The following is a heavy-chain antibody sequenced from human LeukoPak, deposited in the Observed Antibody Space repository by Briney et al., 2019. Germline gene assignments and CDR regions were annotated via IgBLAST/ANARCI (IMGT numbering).Heavy chain of an antibody. V-gene: IGHV3-74*01. CDR3: AREFRVLPDI. Sequence: GGSLRLACAASGFTFSSYWMHWVRQAPGKRLVWVSRINAGGSSTNYADSVKGRFTISRDNAKNTLYLQMNSLRDEDTAVYYCAREFRVLPDIWGQGTMVTVSS. J-gene: IGHJ3*02. CDR1: GFTFSSYW. D-gene: IGHD2-8*02. CDR2: INAGGSST.